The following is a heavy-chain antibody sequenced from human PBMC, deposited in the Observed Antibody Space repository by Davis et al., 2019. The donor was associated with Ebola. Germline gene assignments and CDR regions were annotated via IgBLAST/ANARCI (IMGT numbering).Heavy chain of an antibody. CDR1: GGSISSYY. J-gene: IGHJ6*03. CDR3: ARASRFDYYYYYMDV. CDR2: IYYSGST. Sequence: PGGSLRLSCTASGGSISSYYWRWIRQPAGKGLEWIGYIYYSGSTNYNPSLKSRVAISVDTSKNQFSLKLSSVTAADTAVYFCARASRFDYYYYYMDVWGKGTTVTVSS. V-gene: IGHV4-59*01. D-gene: IGHD3-3*01.